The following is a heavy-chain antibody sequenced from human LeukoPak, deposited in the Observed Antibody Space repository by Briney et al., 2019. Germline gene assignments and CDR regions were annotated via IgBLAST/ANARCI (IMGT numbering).Heavy chain of an antibody. Sequence: SETLSLTCAVYGGSFSGYYWSWIRQPPGKGLEWIGEINHSGSTNYNPSLESRVTLSVDTSKNQFSLRLTSVTAADTAVYFCARDSGSYSFASWGQGTLVTVSS. CDR3: ARDSGSYSFAS. CDR2: INHSGST. CDR1: GGSFSGYY. V-gene: IGHV4-34*01. J-gene: IGHJ4*02. D-gene: IGHD1-26*01.